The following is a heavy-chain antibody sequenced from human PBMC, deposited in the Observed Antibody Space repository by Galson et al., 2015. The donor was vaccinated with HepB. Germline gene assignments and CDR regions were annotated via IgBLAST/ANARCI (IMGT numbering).Heavy chain of an antibody. CDR3: ARDRRYANYYYGIDV. CDR2: ISTAGDA. D-gene: IGHD3-10*01. Sequence: SLRLSCAASGFTFSNYDMHWVRQVTGERLEWVSGISTAGDAYYPGSVKGRFTISRENDRNSLYLQMNSLTAGDTAVYYCARDRRYANYYYGIDVWGQGIAVTVSS. J-gene: IGHJ6*01. CDR1: GFTFSNYD. V-gene: IGHV3-13*04.